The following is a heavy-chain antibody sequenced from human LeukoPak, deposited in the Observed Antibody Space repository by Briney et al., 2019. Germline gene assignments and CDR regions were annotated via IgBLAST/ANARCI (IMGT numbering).Heavy chain of an antibody. Sequence: VASVKVSCKASGYTFTGYYMHWVRQAPGQGLEWMGWINPNSGGTNYAQKFQGRVTMTRDTSISTAYMELSRLRSDDTAVYYCASFSNYGSGSYYTHDYWGQGTLVTVSS. CDR1: GYTFTGYY. V-gene: IGHV1-2*02. CDR3: ASFSNYGSGSYYTHDY. J-gene: IGHJ4*02. D-gene: IGHD3-10*01. CDR2: INPNSGGT.